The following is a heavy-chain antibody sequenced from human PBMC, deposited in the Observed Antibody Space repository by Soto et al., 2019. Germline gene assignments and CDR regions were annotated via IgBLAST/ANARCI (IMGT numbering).Heavy chain of an antibody. CDR1: GFTFNDYG. Sequence: QVQLVESGGGVVQPGRSLRLSCAVSGFTFNDYGMHWVRQAPGKGLEWVAVIWYDGSNKYYADSVKGRFTISRDNSKNTRYLEMNSRGAEDTAVYYCAGGWDHSSGVFDYWGQGSLVTVSS. V-gene: IGHV3-33*01. CDR3: AGGWDHSSGVFDY. CDR2: IWYDGSNK. D-gene: IGHD6-25*01. J-gene: IGHJ4*02.